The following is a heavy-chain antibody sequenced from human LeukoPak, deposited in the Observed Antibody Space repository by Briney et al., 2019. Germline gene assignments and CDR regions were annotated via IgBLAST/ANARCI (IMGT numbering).Heavy chain of an antibody. J-gene: IGHJ4*02. CDR3: ATGGGSSGYPDY. CDR2: INPNSGGT. Sequence: GASVTVSCKSSVYIFTVYYMHWVRQAPGQGLDWMGWINPNSGGTDYAQRFQGRVTMTTDIYITTAYIELNSLRSDDTAVYYCATGGGSSGYPDYWGQGTLVTVSS. V-gene: IGHV1-2*02. CDR1: VYIFTVYY. D-gene: IGHD3-22*01.